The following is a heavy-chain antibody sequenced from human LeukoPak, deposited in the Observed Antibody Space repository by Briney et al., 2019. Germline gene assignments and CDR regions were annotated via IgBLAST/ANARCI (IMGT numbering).Heavy chain of an antibody. CDR1: GFTFSNYW. J-gene: IGHJ4*02. V-gene: IGHV3-7*05. Sequence: GGSLRLSCAASGFTFSNYWMSWVRQAPGKGLEWVANIKEDGSDKYYVDSVKGRFTISRDNAKNSQYLQMNSLRAEDTAVYYCARDTGYNTFDYWGQGTLVTVSA. CDR3: ARDTGYNTFDY. D-gene: IGHD5-24*01. CDR2: IKEDGSDK.